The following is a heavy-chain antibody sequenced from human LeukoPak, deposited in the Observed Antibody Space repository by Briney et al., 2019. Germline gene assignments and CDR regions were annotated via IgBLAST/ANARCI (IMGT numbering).Heavy chain of an antibody. CDR2: ISGSGGST. CDR3: AKDDYCSGGSCYENAEYFQH. D-gene: IGHD2-15*01. J-gene: IGHJ1*01. Sequence: GGSLRLSCAASGFTFSSYAMSWVRQASGKGLEWVSAISGSGGSTYYADSVKGRFTISRDNSKNTLYLQMNSLRAEDTAVYYCAKDDYCSGGSCYENAEYFQHWGQGTLVTVSS. CDR1: GFTFSSYA. V-gene: IGHV3-23*01.